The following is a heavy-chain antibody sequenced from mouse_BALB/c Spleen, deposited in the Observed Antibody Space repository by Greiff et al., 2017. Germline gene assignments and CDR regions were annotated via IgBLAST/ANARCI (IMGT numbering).Heavy chain of an antibody. CDR1: GFSITSDYV. Sequence: DVKLVESGPGLVKPSQSLSLTCTVTGFSITSDYVWYWIRQFPGNKLEWMGYISDSGSPSYNPSLKSRISITRDTSKNQLFLQLNSVTTEDTATDYCASLYRYGEFAYWGQGTLVTVSA. J-gene: IGHJ3*01. D-gene: IGHD2-14*01. CDR2: ISDSGSP. CDR3: ASLYRYGEFAY. V-gene: IGHV3-2*02.